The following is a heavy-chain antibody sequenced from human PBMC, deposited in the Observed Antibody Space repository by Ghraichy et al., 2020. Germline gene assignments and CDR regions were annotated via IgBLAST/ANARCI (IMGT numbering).Heavy chain of an antibody. CDR2: ISYFGTEK. J-gene: IGHJ4*02. CDR1: GFSFNSYA. CDR3: ARGFTGLDF. D-gene: IGHD3-16*01. Sequence: LSLTCAASGFSFNSYAMHWVRQAPGKGLDWVSVISYFGTEKFYADSVKGRFTISRDNNNNILYLQMDGLRPEDTGVYYCARGFTGLDFWGLGTLVTVSS. V-gene: IGHV3-30-3*01.